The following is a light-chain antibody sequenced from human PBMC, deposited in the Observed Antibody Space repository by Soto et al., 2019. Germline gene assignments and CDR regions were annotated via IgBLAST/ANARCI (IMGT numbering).Light chain of an antibody. CDR1: SSDVGGYNY. J-gene: IGLJ2*01. CDR3: SSYTSTSTSVV. V-gene: IGLV2-14*01. Sequence: QSVLTQPASVSGSPGQSITISCTGTSSDVGGYNYVSWYQQHPGKAPKLMIYEVSHRPSGVSNRFSGSKSGNTASLTISGLQAEDEADYYCSSYTSTSTSVVFGGGTQLTVL. CDR2: EVS.